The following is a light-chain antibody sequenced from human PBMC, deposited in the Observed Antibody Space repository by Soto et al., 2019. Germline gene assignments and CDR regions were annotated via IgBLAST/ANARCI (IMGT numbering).Light chain of an antibody. CDR2: KAS. Sequence: DIQMTQSPSTLSASVGDRVTITCRASQSISSWLAWYQQKPGKAPKLLIYKASSLESGVPSRFSGSGSGTEFTLTISSLQPDDFATYYCKQYKDYTWTFGQGTKVDTK. J-gene: IGKJ1*01. CDR3: KQYKDYTWT. CDR1: QSISSW. V-gene: IGKV1-5*03.